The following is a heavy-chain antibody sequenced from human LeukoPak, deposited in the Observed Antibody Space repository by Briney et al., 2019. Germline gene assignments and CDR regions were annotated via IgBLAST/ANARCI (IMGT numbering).Heavy chain of an antibody. CDR2: ISGSGGST. CDR1: GFTFSSYA. J-gene: IGHJ4*02. D-gene: IGHD3-10*01. Sequence: GGSLRLSCAASGFTFSSYAMSWVRQAPGKGLEWVSAISGSGGSTYYADSVKGRFTISRDNSKNTLYLQMNSLRAEDTAVYYCAKDSDYYGSGSYQYWGQGTLVTVSS. CDR3: AKDSDYYGSGSYQY. V-gene: IGHV3-23*01.